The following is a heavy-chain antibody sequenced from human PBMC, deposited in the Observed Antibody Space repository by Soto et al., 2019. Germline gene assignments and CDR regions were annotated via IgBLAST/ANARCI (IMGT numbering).Heavy chain of an antibody. Sequence: ASLKVACKASGYTFTSYGISWVRQAPGQGLEWMGWISAYNGNTNYAQKLQGRVTMTTDTSTSTAYMELRSLRSDDTAVYYCARVAEQQLVPMDVWGQGTTVTVSS. CDR3: ARVAEQQLVPMDV. J-gene: IGHJ6*02. D-gene: IGHD6-13*01. CDR1: GYTFTSYG. V-gene: IGHV1-18*01. CDR2: ISAYNGNT.